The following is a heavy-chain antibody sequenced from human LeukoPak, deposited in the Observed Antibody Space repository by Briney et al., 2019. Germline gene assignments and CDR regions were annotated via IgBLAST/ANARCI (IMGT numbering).Heavy chain of an antibody. D-gene: IGHD6-19*01. CDR2: IYPGDSDT. CDR3: ARQWGSGWSNDAFDI. V-gene: IGHV5-51*01. J-gene: IGHJ3*02. Sequence: GESLKISCKGSGYNFPTYWIGWVRQMPGKGLEWMGIIYPGDSDTRYSPSFQGQVTISADKSISAAYLQWSSLKASDTAMYYCARQWGSGWSNDAFDIWGQGTMVTVSS. CDR1: GYNFPTYW.